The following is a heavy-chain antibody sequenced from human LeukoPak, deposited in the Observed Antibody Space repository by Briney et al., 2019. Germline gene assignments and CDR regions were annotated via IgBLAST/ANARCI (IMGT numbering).Heavy chain of an antibody. CDR1: GGSFSTST. J-gene: IGHJ5*02. CDR2: IIPLFGAA. Sequence: SVKVSCKASGGSFSTSTISWVRQAPGQGLEWMGGIIPLFGAANYAQKFKGRVAITADESTSTAYMELSTLRSEDTAVYYCARDNPNYGGNWFDPWGQGTMVTVSS. D-gene: IGHD4-23*01. V-gene: IGHV1-69*01. CDR3: ARDNPNYGGNWFDP.